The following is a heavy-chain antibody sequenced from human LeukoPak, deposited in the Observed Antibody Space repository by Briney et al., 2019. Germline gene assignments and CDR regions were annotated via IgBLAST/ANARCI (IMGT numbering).Heavy chain of an antibody. J-gene: IGHJ4*02. D-gene: IGHD3-22*01. V-gene: IGHV1-69*13. CDR3: ARGGSSSGYYLNYFDY. Sequence: ASVKVSCKASGGTFSSYAISWVRQAPGQGLEWMGGIIPIFGTANYAQKFQGRVTITADESTSTAYMELSSLRSEDTAVYYCARGGSSSGYYLNYFDYWGQGTLVTVSS. CDR2: IIPIFGTA. CDR1: GGTFSSYA.